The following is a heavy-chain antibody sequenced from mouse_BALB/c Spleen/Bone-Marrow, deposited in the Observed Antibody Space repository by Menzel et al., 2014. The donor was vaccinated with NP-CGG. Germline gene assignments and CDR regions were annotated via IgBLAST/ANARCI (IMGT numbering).Heavy chain of an antibody. CDR1: GYTFTSYY. V-gene: IGHV1S81*02. D-gene: IGHD2-13*01. Sequence: QVQLKQSGAELVKPGASVKLSCKASGYTFTSYYMYWVKQRPGQGLEWIGGINPSNGGTNFNEKFKSKATLTVDKSSSAAHMQLGSLTSEDSAVYYCTRYTYGDYPYYYAMDYWGQGTSVTVSS. CDR2: INPSNGGT. J-gene: IGHJ4*01. CDR3: TRYTYGDYPYYYAMDY.